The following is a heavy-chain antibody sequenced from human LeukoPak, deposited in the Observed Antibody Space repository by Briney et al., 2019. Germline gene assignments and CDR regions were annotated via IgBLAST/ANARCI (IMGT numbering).Heavy chain of an antibody. CDR1: GYTFTSYY. Sequence: ASVKVSCKASGYTFTSYYMHWVRQAPGQGLEWMGIINPSGGSTSYAQKFQGRVTMTRDMSTSTVYMELSSLRAEDTAVYYCANGGLNSGYDYWGQGTLVTVSS. D-gene: IGHD5-12*01. CDR3: ANGGLNSGYDY. CDR2: INPSGGST. J-gene: IGHJ4*02. V-gene: IGHV1-46*01.